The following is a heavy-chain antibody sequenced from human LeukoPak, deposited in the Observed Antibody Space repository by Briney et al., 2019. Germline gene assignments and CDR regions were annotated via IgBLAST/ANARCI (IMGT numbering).Heavy chain of an antibody. V-gene: IGHV3-21*01. J-gene: IGHJ6*03. Sequence: PGGSLRLSCAASGFTFSSYSMNWVRQAPGKGLEWVSSISSSSSYIYYADSVKGRFTISRDNAKNSLYLQMNSLRAEDTAVYYCARVGDSGTMVRVISYVGGYYYYYMDVWGKGTTVTISS. D-gene: IGHD3-10*01. CDR2: ISSSSSYI. CDR1: GFTFSSYS. CDR3: ARVGDSGTMVRVISYVGGYYYYYMDV.